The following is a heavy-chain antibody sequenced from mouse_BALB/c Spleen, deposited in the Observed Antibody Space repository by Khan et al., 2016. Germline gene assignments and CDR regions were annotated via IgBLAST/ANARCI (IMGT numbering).Heavy chain of an antibody. V-gene: IGHV9-3-1*01. J-gene: IGHJ1*01. CDR3: AIYRYYYGSSRYFDV. CDR2: INTYSGES. CDR1: GYTFTNYG. Sequence: QIQLVQSGPELKKPGKTVKISCKASGYTFTNYGMNWVKQAPGKGLKWMGWINTYSGESTYADDFKGRFAFSLETSANTAYLQINNLKNEDTATXVCAIYRYYYGSSRYFDVWGAGTTVTVSS. D-gene: IGHD1-1*01.